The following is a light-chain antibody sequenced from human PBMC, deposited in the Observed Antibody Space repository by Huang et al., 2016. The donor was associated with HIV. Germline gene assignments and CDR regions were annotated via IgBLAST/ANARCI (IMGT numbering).Light chain of an antibody. CDR2: AAS. Sequence: DIQMTQSQSSLSASVGDRVTITCRVSQGISNDLAWYQQRPGKVPKLLIYAASNLKLGVLARVSGSGSGTDFTLTISSLQPEDVGTYYCQKYNSAPQTFGQGTKVEIK. J-gene: IGKJ1*01. CDR3: QKYNSAPQT. CDR1: QGISND. V-gene: IGKV1-27*01.